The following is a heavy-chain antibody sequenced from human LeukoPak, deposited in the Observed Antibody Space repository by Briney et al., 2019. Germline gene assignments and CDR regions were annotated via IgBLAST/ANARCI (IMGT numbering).Heavy chain of an antibody. CDR2: IYYSGST. CDR1: GGSISSSSYY. D-gene: IGHD3-3*01. Sequence: SETLSLTCTVSGGSISSSSYYLGWIRQPPGKGLEWIGSIYYSGSTYYNPSLKSRVTISVDTSKNQFSLKLSSVTAADTAVYYCAQSRYYDFWSGYYLGNNWFDPWGQGTLVTVSS. J-gene: IGHJ5*02. V-gene: IGHV4-39*01. CDR3: AQSRYYDFWSGYYLGNNWFDP.